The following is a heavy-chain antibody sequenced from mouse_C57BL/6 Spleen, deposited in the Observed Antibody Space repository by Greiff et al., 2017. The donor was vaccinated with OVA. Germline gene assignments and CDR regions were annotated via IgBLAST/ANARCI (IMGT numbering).Heavy chain of an antibody. Sequence: EVKLVESGGDLVKPGGSLKLSCAASGFTFSSYGMSWVRQTPDKRLEWVATISSGGSYTYYPDSVKGRFTISRDNAKNTLYLQMSSLKSEDTAMYYCARSTGTGFDYWGQGTTRTVSS. CDR2: ISSGGSYT. CDR3: ARSTGTGFDY. J-gene: IGHJ2*01. CDR1: GFTFSSYG. D-gene: IGHD4-1*02. V-gene: IGHV5-6*01.